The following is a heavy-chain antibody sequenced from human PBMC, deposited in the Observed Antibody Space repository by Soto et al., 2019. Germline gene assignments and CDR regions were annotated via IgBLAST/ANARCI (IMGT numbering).Heavy chain of an antibody. Sequence: QVQLVQSGAEVKKPGSSVKVSCKASGGTFSSYTISWVRQAPGQGLEWMGRIIPILGIANYAQKFQGRVTIPADKSTSTAYMELSSLRSEDTAVYYCASRCYGGNSRSDAFDRWGQGTMVTVSS. J-gene: IGHJ3*01. V-gene: IGHV1-69*02. D-gene: IGHD4-17*01. CDR3: ASRCYGGNSRSDAFDR. CDR1: GGTFSSYT. CDR2: IIPILGIA.